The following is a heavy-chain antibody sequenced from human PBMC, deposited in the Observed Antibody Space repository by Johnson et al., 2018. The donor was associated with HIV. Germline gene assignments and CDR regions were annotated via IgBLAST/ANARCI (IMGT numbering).Heavy chain of an antibody. Sequence: QVLLVESGGGLVQPGGSLRLSCAASGFTVSSNYMSWVRQAPGKGLEWVAVISYDGSNKYYADSVKGRFTISRDNSKNTLYLQMNSLRAEDTAVYYCAKESETYGGNIGFEHPFDIWGQGTMVTVSS. V-gene: IGHV3-30*18. CDR2: ISYDGSNK. CDR1: GFTVSSNY. J-gene: IGHJ3*02. CDR3: AKESETYGGNIGFEHPFDI. D-gene: IGHD4-23*01.